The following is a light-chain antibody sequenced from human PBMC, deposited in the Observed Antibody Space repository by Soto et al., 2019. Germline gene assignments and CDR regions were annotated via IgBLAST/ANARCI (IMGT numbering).Light chain of an antibody. Sequence: DIHMTQSPSTLSASVGDRVTITCRASQSIRSWLAWYQQKPGKAPKFLIYDASSLESGVPSRFSGSGSATEFTLTISSLQPDDFATYYCQQYNSYPITFGQGTRLEIK. V-gene: IGKV1-5*01. J-gene: IGKJ5*01. CDR2: DAS. CDR1: QSIRSW. CDR3: QQYNSYPIT.